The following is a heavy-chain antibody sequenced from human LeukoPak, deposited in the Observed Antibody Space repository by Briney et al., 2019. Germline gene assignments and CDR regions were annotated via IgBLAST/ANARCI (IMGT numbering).Heavy chain of an antibody. J-gene: IGHJ6*03. V-gene: IGHV3-9*01. CDR3: ARAPGVRYYYYMDV. Sequence: SGGSLRLSCAASGFTFDDYAMHWVRQAPGKGLEWVSGISWNSGSIGYADSVKGRFTISRDNVKNSLYLQMNSLRAEDTALYYCARAPGVRYYYYMDVWGKGTTVTVSS. CDR2: ISWNSGSI. D-gene: IGHD2-8*01. CDR1: GFTFDDYA.